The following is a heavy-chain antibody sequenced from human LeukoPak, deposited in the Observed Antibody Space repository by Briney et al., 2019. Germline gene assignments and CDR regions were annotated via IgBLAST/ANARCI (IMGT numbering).Heavy chain of an antibody. D-gene: IGHD6-19*01. CDR2: IIPILGIA. Sequence: SVKVSCKASGGTFSSYAISWVRQAPGQGLEWMGRIIPILGIANYAQKFQGRVTITADKSTSTAYMELSSLRSEDTAVYYCARGTYEGVAVAGTAFDIWGQGTMVTVSS. CDR3: ARGTYEGVAVAGTAFDI. V-gene: IGHV1-69*04. CDR1: GGTFSSYA. J-gene: IGHJ3*02.